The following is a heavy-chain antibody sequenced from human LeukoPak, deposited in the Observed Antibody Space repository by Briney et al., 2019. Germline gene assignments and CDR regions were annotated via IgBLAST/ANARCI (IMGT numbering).Heavy chain of an antibody. D-gene: IGHD3-10*01. CDR2: INSDGIST. J-gene: IGHJ4*02. CDR1: GFTFSNHW. Sequence: PGGSLRLSCAASGFTFSNHWMHWVRQAPGKGLEWVSRINSDGISTTYADFVKGRFTVSRDNAKNTLYLQMSSLRAEDTAMYFCARVGGRGSIGGDCWGQGTLVTVSS. CDR3: ARVGGRGSIGGDC. V-gene: IGHV3-74*01.